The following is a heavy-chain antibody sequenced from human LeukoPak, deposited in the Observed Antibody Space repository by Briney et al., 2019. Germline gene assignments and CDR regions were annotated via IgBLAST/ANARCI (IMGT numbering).Heavy chain of an antibody. Sequence: PSETLSLTCTVSGGSISSSSYYWGWIRQPPGKGLEWIGSIYYSGSTYYNPSLKSRVTISVDTSKNQFSLKLSSVTAADTAVYYCARDGYSYGYGPAFDIWGQGTMVTVSS. V-gene: IGHV4-39*07. D-gene: IGHD5-18*01. CDR1: GGSISSSSYY. J-gene: IGHJ3*02. CDR2: IYYSGST. CDR3: ARDGYSYGYGPAFDI.